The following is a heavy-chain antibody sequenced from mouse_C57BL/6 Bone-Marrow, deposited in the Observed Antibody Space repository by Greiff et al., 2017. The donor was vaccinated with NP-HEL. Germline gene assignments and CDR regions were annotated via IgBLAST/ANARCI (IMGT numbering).Heavy chain of an antibody. Sequence: VQLQQPGADLVKPGASVKVSCKASGYTFTSYWMHWVKQRPGQGLEWIGRIHPSDSDTNYNQKFKGKATLTVDKSSSTEYMQLSSLTSEDSAVYYCEIWGYDGYYDNAMEYWGQGTSVTVSS. V-gene: IGHV1-74*01. J-gene: IGHJ4*01. CDR3: EIWGYDGYYDNAMEY. CDR1: GYTFTSYW. CDR2: IHPSDSDT. D-gene: IGHD2-3*01.